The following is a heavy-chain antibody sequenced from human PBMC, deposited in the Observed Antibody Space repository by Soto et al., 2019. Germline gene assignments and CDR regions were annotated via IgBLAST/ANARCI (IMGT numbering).Heavy chain of an antibody. CDR1: GFSLSNARMG. J-gene: IGHJ4*02. Sequence: QVTLKESGPVLVKPTETLTLTCTVSGFSLSNARMGVSWIRQPPGKALEWLAHIFSNDEKSYSTSLKSRLTISKETSKSQVVLTMTNMDPVDTATYYCARVIQLWSTYYFDYWGQGTLVTVSS. CDR2: IFSNDEK. V-gene: IGHV2-26*01. D-gene: IGHD5-18*01. CDR3: ARVIQLWSTYYFDY.